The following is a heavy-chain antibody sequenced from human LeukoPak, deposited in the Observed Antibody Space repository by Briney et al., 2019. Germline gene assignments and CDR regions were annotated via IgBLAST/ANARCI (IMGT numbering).Heavy chain of an antibody. J-gene: IGHJ4*02. CDR2: IKQDGSGK. CDR1: GFTFSSYW. D-gene: IGHD1-7*01. CDR3: ARDANWNYGVFDY. Sequence: GGPLRLSCAASGFTFSSYWMSWVRQAPGKGLEWVANIKQDGSGKYYVDSVKGRFTISRDNAKNSLYLQMNSLRAEDTAVYYCARDANWNYGVFDYWGQGTLVTVSS. V-gene: IGHV3-7*01.